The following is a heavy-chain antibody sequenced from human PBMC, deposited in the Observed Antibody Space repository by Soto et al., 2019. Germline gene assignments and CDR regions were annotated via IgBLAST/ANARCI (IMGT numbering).Heavy chain of an antibody. CDR3: ARDIDYNIDY. D-gene: IGHD1-1*01. CDR1: GYTFTSYG. J-gene: IGHJ4*02. V-gene: IGHV1-18*04. CDR2: IHGYNGDT. Sequence: QIQLVQSGGEVREPGASVKVSCKSSGYTFTSYGVSWVRQSPGQGLEWMGWIHGYNGDTRYAQKLQGRLSVTTDTSTNTAYMEPRSLSSDDTAVYYCARDIDYNIDYWGQGTLVNASS.